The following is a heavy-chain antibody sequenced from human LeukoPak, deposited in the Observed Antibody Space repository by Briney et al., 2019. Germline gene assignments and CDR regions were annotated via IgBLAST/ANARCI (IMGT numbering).Heavy chain of an antibody. CDR3: VRGEGVISVLVFDY. Sequence: SVKVSCKASGGTFSRYSISWVRQAPGQGLEWMGGIIPIFGTANYAQKFQGRVTIITDESTSTAYMELSSLRSEDTAVYYCVRGEGVISVLVFDYWGQGTLVTVSS. D-gene: IGHD3-10*01. J-gene: IGHJ4*02. CDR2: IIPIFGTA. CDR1: GGTFSRYS. V-gene: IGHV1-69*05.